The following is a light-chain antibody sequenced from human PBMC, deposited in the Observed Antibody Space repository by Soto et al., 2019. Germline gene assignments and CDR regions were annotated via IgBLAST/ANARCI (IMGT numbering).Light chain of an antibody. CDR3: QQYYSTLRT. CDR1: QGIRND. CDR2: AAS. J-gene: IGKJ1*01. Sequence: DIQMTQSPSSLSASVGDRVSITCRASQGIRNDLGWYQQKPGKAPKRLIYAASTLQSGVPSRFSGSGSGTDFTLTISCLQSEDFATYYCQQYYSTLRTFGQGTKVDIK. V-gene: IGKV1-17*01.